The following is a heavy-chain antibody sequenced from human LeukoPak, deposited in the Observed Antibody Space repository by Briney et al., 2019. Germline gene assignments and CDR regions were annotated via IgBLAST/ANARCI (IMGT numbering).Heavy chain of an antibody. V-gene: IGHV3-23*01. CDR1: GFTFASHV. J-gene: IGHJ4*02. D-gene: IGHD3-9*01. CDR3: AKDRAILRYFDWLLIFDN. Sequence: GGSLRLSCATSGFTFASHVMSWVRQAPGKGLEWVSGISGGGGSTDYADSVKGRFTISRDNFKNTLYLQMNSLRAEDTAVYFCAKDRAILRYFDWLLIFDNWGQGTLVTVSS. CDR2: ISGGGGST.